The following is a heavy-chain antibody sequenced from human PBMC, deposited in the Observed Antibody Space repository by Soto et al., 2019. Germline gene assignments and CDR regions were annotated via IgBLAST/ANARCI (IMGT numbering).Heavy chain of an antibody. D-gene: IGHD4-17*01. J-gene: IGHJ3*02. CDR1: GFTFSSYA. Sequence: EVQLLESGGGLVQPGGSLRLSCVASGFTFSSYAMSWVRQAPGKGLEWVSAISGSGGSTYYADSVKGRFTISRDNSKNTLYLQMNSLRAEDTAVYYCAKGPDDYGDYVGAFDIWGQGTMVTVSS. CDR3: AKGPDDYGDYVGAFDI. CDR2: ISGSGGST. V-gene: IGHV3-23*01.